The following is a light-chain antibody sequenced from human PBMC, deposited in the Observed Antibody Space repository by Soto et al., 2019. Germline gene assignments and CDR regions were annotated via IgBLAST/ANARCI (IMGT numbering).Light chain of an antibody. J-gene: IGLJ1*01. Sequence: QSALTQPASVSGSPGQSITISCTGTSSDVGGYNYVSWYQQHPGKAPKLMIYEVSNRPSGVPDRFSGSKSGISASLAISGLQSEDEADYSCAAWDDSLNGLVFGAGTKVTVL. CDR3: AAWDDSLNGLV. CDR2: EVS. V-gene: IGLV2-14*01. CDR1: SSDVGGYNY.